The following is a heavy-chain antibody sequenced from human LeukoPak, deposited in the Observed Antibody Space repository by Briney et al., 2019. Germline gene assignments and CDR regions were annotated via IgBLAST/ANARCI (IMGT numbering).Heavy chain of an antibody. J-gene: IGHJ4*02. CDR2: ISSSSSTI. CDR3: ARASYSYGLY. CDR1: GFTFSSYA. Sequence: PGGSLRLSCAASGFTFSSYAMSWVRQAPGKGLEWVSYISSSSSTIYYADSVKGRFTISRDNAKNSLYLQMNSLRAEDTAVYYCARASYSYGLYWGQGTLVTVSS. D-gene: IGHD5-18*01. V-gene: IGHV3-48*04.